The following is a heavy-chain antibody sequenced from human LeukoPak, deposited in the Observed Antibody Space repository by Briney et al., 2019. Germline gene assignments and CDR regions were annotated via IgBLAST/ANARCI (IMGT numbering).Heavy chain of an antibody. J-gene: IGHJ4*02. CDR2: IVNDGSGA. Sequence: GGSLRLSCAASGFTFSSHWMHWVRQAPGKGLVWISRIVNDGSGATYVDSVKGRFTISRDNAKNSLYLQMNSLRAEDTAVYYCARDWGSYCSSTSCYTRLTYYFDYWGQGTLVTVSS. CDR3: ARDWGSYCSSTSCYTRLTYYFDY. D-gene: IGHD2-2*02. V-gene: IGHV3-74*01. CDR1: GFTFSSHW.